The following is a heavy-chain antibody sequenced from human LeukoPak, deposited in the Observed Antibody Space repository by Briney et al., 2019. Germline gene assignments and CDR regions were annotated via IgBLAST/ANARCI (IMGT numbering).Heavy chain of an antibody. CDR1: GFTFSSYA. CDR3: AKPHFDY. CDR2: ISYDGSNK. V-gene: IGHV3-30*04. J-gene: IGHJ4*02. Sequence: GSLRLSCAASGFTFSSYAMHWVRQAPGKGLEWVAVISYDGSNKYYADSVKGRFTISRDNSKNMLYLQMNSLRAEDTAVYYCAKPHFDYWGQGTLVTVSS.